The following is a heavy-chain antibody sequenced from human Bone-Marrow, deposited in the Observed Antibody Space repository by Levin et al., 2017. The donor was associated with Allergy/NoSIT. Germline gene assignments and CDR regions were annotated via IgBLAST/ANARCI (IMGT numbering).Heavy chain of an antibody. D-gene: IGHD1-20*01. CDR1: GFTFNDYW. CDR2: INHDGSHT. Sequence: GGSLRLSCEASGFTFNDYWMNWVRQVPGKGLVWVSRINHDGSHTRYADSVRGRLTISRDNARRTLFLQMNNVKAEDAAVYYCAKENNNWLQWGQGSLVTVSS. V-gene: IGHV3-74*01. J-gene: IGHJ4*02. CDR3: AKENNNWLQ.